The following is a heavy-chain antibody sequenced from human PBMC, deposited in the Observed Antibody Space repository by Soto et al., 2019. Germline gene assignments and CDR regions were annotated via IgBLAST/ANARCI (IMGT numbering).Heavy chain of an antibody. CDR3: ARLHSSSWNYYYYYYGMDV. V-gene: IGHV4-34*01. CDR2: INHSGST. D-gene: IGHD6-13*01. Sequence: PSETLSLTCAVYGGSFSGYYWSWIRQPPGKGLEWIGEINHSGSTNYNPSLKSRVTISVDTSKNQFSLKLSSVTAADTAVYYCARLHSSSWNYYYYYYGMDVWGQGTTVT. CDR1: GGSFSGYY. J-gene: IGHJ6*02.